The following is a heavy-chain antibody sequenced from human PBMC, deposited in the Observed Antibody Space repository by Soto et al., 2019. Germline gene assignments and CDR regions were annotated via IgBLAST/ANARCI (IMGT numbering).Heavy chain of an antibody. CDR3: ARGDRFRGSGDRCFSDGLFLS. CDR1: GFTFGIYS. Sequence: EVQLVESGGGLVQRGGSLRLYCAASGFTFGIYSMNWVRQATGKGLGWLSDINGSSSTMYYADSVKGRFIISRDNTDNTLYLQMNSLRDADTAVYYCARGDRFRGSGDRCFSDGLFLSWGQGTLVTVSS. D-gene: IGHD2-15*01. CDR2: INGSSSTM. V-gene: IGHV3-48*02. J-gene: IGHJ5*02.